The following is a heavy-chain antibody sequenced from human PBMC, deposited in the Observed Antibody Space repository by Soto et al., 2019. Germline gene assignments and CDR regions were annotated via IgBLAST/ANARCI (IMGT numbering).Heavy chain of an antibody. CDR3: ARASRDGYNGWFDP. CDR2: ISSSSSYI. D-gene: IGHD5-12*01. J-gene: IGHJ5*02. Sequence: GGSLRLSCAASGFTFSSYSMNWVRQAPGKGLEWVSSISSSSSYIYYADSVKGRFTISRDNAKNSLYLQMNSLRAEDTAVYYCARASRDGYNGWFDPWGQGTLVTVSS. CDR1: GFTFSSYS. V-gene: IGHV3-21*01.